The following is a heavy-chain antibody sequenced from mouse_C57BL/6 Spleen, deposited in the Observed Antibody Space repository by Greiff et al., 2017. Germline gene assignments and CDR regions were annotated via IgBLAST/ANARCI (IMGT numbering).Heavy chain of an antibody. CDR1: GYSFTDYN. Sequence: EVQGVESGPELVKPGASVKISCKASGYSFTDYNMNWVKQSTGKSLEWIGVINPNYGTTSYNQKFKGKATLTVDQSSSTAYMQLNSLTSEDSAVYYCARRGYYSNYSDFDYWGQGTTLTVSS. CDR2: INPNYGTT. CDR3: ARRGYYSNYSDFDY. J-gene: IGHJ2*01. D-gene: IGHD2-5*01. V-gene: IGHV1-39*01.